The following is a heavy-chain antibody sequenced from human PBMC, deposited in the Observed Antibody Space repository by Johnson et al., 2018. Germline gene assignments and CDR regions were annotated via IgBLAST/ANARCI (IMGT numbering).Heavy chain of an antibody. CDR2: IRSKANSYAT. Sequence: VQLVQSGGGVVQPGRSLRLSCAASGFTFSGSAMHWVRQASGKGLEWVGRIRSKANSYATAYAASVKGRFTISRDDSKNTADLQMNSLKTEDTAVYYCTRQQKVRGVIYYMDVWGKGTTVTVSS. CDR1: GFTFSGSA. CDR3: TRQQKVRGVIYYMDV. J-gene: IGHJ6*03. D-gene: IGHD3-10*01. V-gene: IGHV3-73*01.